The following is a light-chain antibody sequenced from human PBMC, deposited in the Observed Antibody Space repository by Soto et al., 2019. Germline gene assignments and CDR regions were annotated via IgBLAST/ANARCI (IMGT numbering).Light chain of an antibody. V-gene: IGKV1-27*01. CDR3: QKYDRAPFT. Sequence: DIQMTQSPSSLSAYLGDRVTITCRASQGISNYLAWYQQKPGRLPKLLLFGASTLQSGGPGRFSGSGSGTLFTLTINGLLPEDVATYYCQKYDRAPFTFGPGTKVDFK. J-gene: IGKJ3*01. CDR1: QGISNY. CDR2: GAS.